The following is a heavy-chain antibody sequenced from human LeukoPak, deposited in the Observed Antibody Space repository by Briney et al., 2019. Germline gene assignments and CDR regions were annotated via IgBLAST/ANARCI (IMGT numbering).Heavy chain of an antibody. Sequence: GGSLRLSCVVSGFNLGSSWMSWVRQAPGKGLEWVANIKEDGSQTYYVVSVKGRFTISRDNAKNSLYMQLNSLRVEDTAVYYCARDRGWLAHDCWGQGTLVTVSP. CDR2: IKEDGSQT. CDR3: ARDRGWLAHDC. CDR1: GFNLGSSW. V-gene: IGHV3-7*01. J-gene: IGHJ4*02. D-gene: IGHD5-12*01.